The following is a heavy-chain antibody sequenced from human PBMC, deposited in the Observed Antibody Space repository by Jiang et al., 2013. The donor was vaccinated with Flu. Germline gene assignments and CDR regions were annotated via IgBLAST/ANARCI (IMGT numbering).Heavy chain of an antibody. CDR3: AKAGWLQPKQNYFDY. D-gene: IGHD5-24*01. CDR1: GGSFSGYY. J-gene: IGHJ4*02. CDR2: INHSGST. Sequence: LLKPSETLSLTCAVYGGSFSGYYWSWIRQPPGKGLEWIGEINHSGSTNYNPSLKSRVTISVDTSKNQFSLKLSSVTAADTAVYYCAKAGWLQPKQNYFDYWGQGTLVTVSS. V-gene: IGHV4-34*01.